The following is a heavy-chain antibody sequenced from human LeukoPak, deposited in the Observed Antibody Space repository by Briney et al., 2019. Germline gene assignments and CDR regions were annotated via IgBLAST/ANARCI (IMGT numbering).Heavy chain of an antibody. CDR1: GFTFSSYD. CDR3: AKEHSGSYPDPNRENWFDP. CDR2: ISYDGSNK. J-gene: IGHJ5*02. Sequence: AGGSLRLSCAASGFTFSSYDMHWVRQAPGKGLEWVAFISYDGSNKYCVDSVKGRFTISRDSSKNTLYLQMNSLRAEDTAVYYCAKEHSGSYPDPNRENWFDPWGRGTLVTVSS. V-gene: IGHV3-30*18. D-gene: IGHD3-10*01.